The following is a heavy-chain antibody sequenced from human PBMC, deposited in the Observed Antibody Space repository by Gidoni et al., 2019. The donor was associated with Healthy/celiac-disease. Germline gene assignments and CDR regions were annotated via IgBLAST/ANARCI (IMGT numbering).Heavy chain of an antibody. Sequence: QLQLQASGPGRVKPSETLSLTCTVSGGSIRSSSYYWGWIRQPPGKGLEWIGSIYYSGSTYYNPSLKSRVTISVDTSKNQFSLKLSSVTAADTAVYYCARLPGLRNWYFDLWGRGTLVTVSS. CDR2: IYYSGST. CDR3: ARLPGLRNWYFDL. CDR1: GGSIRSSSYY. D-gene: IGHD4-17*01. V-gene: IGHV4-39*01. J-gene: IGHJ2*01.